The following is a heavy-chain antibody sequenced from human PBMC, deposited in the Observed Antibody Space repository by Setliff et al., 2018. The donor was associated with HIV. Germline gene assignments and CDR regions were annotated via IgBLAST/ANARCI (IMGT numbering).Heavy chain of an antibody. V-gene: IGHV4-38-2*01. D-gene: IGHD6-6*01. CDR3: ATEYSSSWYFDL. J-gene: IGHJ2*01. CDR1: GYYISRGYY. Sequence: KTSETLSLTCAVSGYYISRGYYWGWIRQPPGKGLEWIGSIYHSGSTYYNPSLKSRVTVSVDTSKNQFSLKLSSVTAADTAVYYCATEYSSSWYFDLWGRGTLVTVSS. CDR2: IYHSGST.